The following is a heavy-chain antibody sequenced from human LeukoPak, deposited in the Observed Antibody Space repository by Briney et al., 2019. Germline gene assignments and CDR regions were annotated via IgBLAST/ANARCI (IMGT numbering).Heavy chain of an antibody. V-gene: IGHV3-48*03. D-gene: IGHD3-10*01. CDR1: GFTFSGYE. CDR2: ISSSGSTI. Sequence: GGSLRLSCAASGFTFSGYEMNWVRQAPGKGLEWVSYISSSGSTIYYADSVKGRFTISRDNAKNSLYLQMNSLRAEDTAVYYCARELPAGAADYWGQGTLVTVSS. CDR3: ARELPAGAADY. J-gene: IGHJ4*02.